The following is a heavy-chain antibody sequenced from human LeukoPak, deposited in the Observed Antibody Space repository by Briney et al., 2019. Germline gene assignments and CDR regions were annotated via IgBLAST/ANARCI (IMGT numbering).Heavy chain of an antibody. J-gene: IGHJ4*02. D-gene: IGHD6-6*01. CDR1: GGSISNYY. CDR3: ASSLGLRGIAACPFDY. Sequence: SETLSLTCTVSGGSISNYYWSWIRQPPGEGLEWIGYIYYSGSTNYNPSLKSRVTISVDTSKNQFSLKLNSVTAADTAVYYCASSLGLRGIAACPFDYWGQGTLVTVSS. V-gene: IGHV4-59*08. CDR2: IYYSGST.